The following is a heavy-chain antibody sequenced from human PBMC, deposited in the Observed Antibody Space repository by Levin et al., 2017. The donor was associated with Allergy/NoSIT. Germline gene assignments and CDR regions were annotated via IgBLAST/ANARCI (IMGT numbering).Heavy chain of an antibody. Sequence: PSEPLSLTCTVSGGSISSYYWSWIRQPPGKGLEWIGYIYYSGGTNYNPSLKSRVTISVDTSKNQFSLKLSSVTAADTAVYYCARKSKVGSYGYYMDVWGQGTTVTVSS. D-gene: IGHD5-18*01. V-gene: IGHV4-59*01. CDR1: GGSISSYY. CDR3: ARKSKVGSYGYYMDV. CDR2: IYYSGGT. J-gene: IGHJ6*03.